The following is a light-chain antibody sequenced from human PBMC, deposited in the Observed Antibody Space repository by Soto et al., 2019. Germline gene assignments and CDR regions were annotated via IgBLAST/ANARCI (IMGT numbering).Light chain of an antibody. CDR2: GAS. J-gene: IGKJ5*01. CDR3: QHNGRS. Sequence: DIVMTQSPATLSVSPGESATLSCRASQSISSSNLAWYQQKPGQATSLLIYGASTRASGIPASFSGSGSGTDFTLIINRLDPEDSAVYYCQHNGRSFGQGTRLEIK. CDR1: QSISSSN. V-gene: IGKV3-20*01.